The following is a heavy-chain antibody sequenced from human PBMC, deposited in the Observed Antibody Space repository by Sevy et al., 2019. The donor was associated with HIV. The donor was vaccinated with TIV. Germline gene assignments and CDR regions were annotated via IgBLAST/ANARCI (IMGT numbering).Heavy chain of an antibody. J-gene: IGHJ6*02. V-gene: IGHV4-34*01. D-gene: IGHD3-3*01. CDR3: ARDRGYDFWSGYGRNWSGYFSYGMDV. CDR2: INHSGRT. Sequence: SETLSLTCAVSGESFSGYYCSWIRQPPGKGLEWIGEINHSGRTNYNPSLKSRLTISVDTSKNQFSLKLSSVTAADTAVYYCARDRGYDFWSGYGRNWSGYFSYGMDVWGQGTTVTVSS. CDR1: GESFSGYY.